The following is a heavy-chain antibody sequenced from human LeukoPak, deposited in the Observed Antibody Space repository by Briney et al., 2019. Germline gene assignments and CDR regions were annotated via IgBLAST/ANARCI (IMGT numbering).Heavy chain of an antibody. CDR2: MTEGGAT. CDR1: GFTLSSSA. V-gene: IGHV3-23*01. Sequence: GGSLRLSCAASGFTLSSSAMSWVRQAPGKGLEWVSVMTEGGATYYADSVRGRFIISRDNSKNMVYLQMNSLRVEDTAVYYCAELLPDWGRGTLVTVSS. D-gene: IGHD3-10*01. CDR3: AELLPD. J-gene: IGHJ4*02.